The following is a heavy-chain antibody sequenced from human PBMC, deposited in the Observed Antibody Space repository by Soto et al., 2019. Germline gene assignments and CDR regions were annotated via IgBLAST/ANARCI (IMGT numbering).Heavy chain of an antibody. CDR1: GFTSSSYA. D-gene: IGHD3-22*01. CDR3: AKDRTITMIVVPHAFDI. Sequence: GGSLRLSCAASGFTSSSYAMSWVRQAPGKGLEWVSTISGSGGGTYYADSVKGRFTISRDNSKNTFYLQMNNLRAEDTAVYYCAKDRTITMIVVPHAFDIWGQGTMVTVSS. CDR2: ISGSGGGT. V-gene: IGHV3-23*01. J-gene: IGHJ3*02.